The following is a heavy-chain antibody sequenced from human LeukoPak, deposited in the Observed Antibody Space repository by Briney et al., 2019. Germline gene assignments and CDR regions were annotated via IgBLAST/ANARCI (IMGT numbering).Heavy chain of an antibody. J-gene: IGHJ4*02. CDR2: ITPDGGGA. CDR1: GFTFSNFW. D-gene: IGHD3-10*01. V-gene: IGHV3-74*01. CDR3: ARGVDWTTINELNY. Sequence: GGSLRLSCAASGFTFSNFWMHWVRQAPRKGLVWVSRITPDGGGADYMDSVKGRFTISRDNAKNTVYLQMNSLGADDMAVYYCARGVDWTTINELNYWGQGTLVTVSS.